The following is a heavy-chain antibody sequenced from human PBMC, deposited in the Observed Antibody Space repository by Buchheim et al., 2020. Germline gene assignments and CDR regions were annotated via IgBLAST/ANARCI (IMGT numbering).Heavy chain of an antibody. Sequence: EVLLVESGGGLVQPGGSLRLSCATSGFTFSSYWMTWVRRAPGRGLEWVANIKPDGSEMYYLDSVKGRFIISRDNTENSLYLQMNSLRAEDTAVYYCAKEHCSGGSCYVGLDYWGKGTL. CDR1: GFTFSSYW. J-gene: IGHJ4*02. CDR3: AKEHCSGGSCYVGLDY. CDR2: IKPDGSEM. V-gene: IGHV3-7*04. D-gene: IGHD2-15*01.